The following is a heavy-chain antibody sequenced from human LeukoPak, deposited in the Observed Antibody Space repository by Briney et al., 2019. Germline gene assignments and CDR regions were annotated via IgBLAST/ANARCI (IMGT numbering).Heavy chain of an antibody. Sequence: PGGSLRLSCAASGFTFSSYAMSWVRQAPGKGLEWVAVISYDGSNKYYADSVKGRFTISRDNSKNTLYLQMNSLRAEDTAVYYCARALNGYYYYGMDVWGQGTTVTVSS. D-gene: IGHD2-8*01. CDR3: ARALNGYYYYGMDV. V-gene: IGHV3-30*04. J-gene: IGHJ6*02. CDR1: GFTFSSYA. CDR2: ISYDGSNK.